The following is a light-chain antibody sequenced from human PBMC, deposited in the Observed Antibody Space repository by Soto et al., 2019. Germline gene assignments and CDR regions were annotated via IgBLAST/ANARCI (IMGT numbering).Light chain of an antibody. J-gene: IGKJ1*01. CDR1: QSVSSSY. Sequence: EIVLTQSPGTLSLSPGERATLSCRASQSVSSSYLAWYQQKPGQAPRLLIYGASSRATGIPDRFSGSGSGTHFTLTISRLEPEEFAAYYCQQYGSSQSFGQGTKVEIK. CDR3: QQYGSSQS. V-gene: IGKV3-20*01. CDR2: GAS.